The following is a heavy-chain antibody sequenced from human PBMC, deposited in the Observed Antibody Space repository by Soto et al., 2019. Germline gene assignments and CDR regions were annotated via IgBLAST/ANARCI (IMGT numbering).Heavy chain of an antibody. CDR3: ARARSAAAKLEIYY. V-gene: IGHV1-8*01. D-gene: IGHD6-13*01. CDR2: MNPNSGNT. J-gene: IGHJ4*02. Sequence: QVQLVQSGAEVKKPGASVKVSCKSSGYTFTRYDLNWVRQATGQGLEWMGWMNPNSGNTGYSQKFQVRVTITRNTYISTAYMELSSLRSEDTAVYYCARARSAAAKLEIYYWCQGTLGTVSA. CDR1: GYTFTRYD.